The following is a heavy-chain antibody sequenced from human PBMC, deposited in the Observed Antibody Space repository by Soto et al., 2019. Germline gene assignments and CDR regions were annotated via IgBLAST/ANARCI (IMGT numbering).Heavy chain of an antibody. CDR1: GFTFSSYA. Sequence: AGGSLRLSCAASGFTFSSYAMHWVRQAPGKGLEWVAVISYDGSNKYYADSVKGRFTISRDNSKNTLYLQMNSLRAEDTAVYYCASDGFITIKYGMDVWGQGTTVTVSS. CDR2: ISYDGSNK. V-gene: IGHV3-30-3*01. CDR3: ASDGFITIKYGMDV. J-gene: IGHJ6*02. D-gene: IGHD3-3*01.